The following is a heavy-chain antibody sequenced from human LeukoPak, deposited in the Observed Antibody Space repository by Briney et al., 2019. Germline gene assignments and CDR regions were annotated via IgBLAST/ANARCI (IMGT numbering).Heavy chain of an antibody. CDR2: ISSSGKTV. D-gene: IGHD5-24*01. Sequence: GRSLRLSCAASGFIFSDYYMTWISQAPGKGLEWVSYISSSGKTVSYVDSVQGRFTISRDNAKNSLYLQMNSLRAEDTAVYYCARERLWSKDGYSPFWGQGTLVTVSS. CDR1: GFIFSDYY. V-gene: IGHV3-11*04. J-gene: IGHJ4*02. CDR3: ARERLWSKDGYSPF.